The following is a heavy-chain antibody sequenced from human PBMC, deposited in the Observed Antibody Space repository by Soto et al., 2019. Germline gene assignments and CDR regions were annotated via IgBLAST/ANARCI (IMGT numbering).Heavy chain of an antibody. CDR1: GYTFTGYY. Sequence: ASVKVSCKASGYTFTGYYMHWVRQAPGQGLEWMGWINPNSGGTNYAQKFQGWVTMTRDTSISTAYMELSRLRSDDTAVYYCARDKHPGGVYAIVTADYWGQGTLVTVSS. V-gene: IGHV1-2*04. D-gene: IGHD2-8*01. CDR2: INPNSGGT. CDR3: ARDKHPGGVYAIVTADY. J-gene: IGHJ4*02.